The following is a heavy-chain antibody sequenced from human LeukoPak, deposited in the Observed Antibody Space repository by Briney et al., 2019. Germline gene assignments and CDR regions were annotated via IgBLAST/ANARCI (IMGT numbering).Heavy chain of an antibody. CDR2: IYYSGST. CDR1: GGSISSYY. V-gene: IGHV4-59*08. J-gene: IGHJ6*03. CDR3: ARYYYYYYYMDV. Sequence: SETLSLTCTVSGGSISSYYWGWIRQPPGKGLEWIGYIYYSGSTNYNPSLKSRVTISVDTSKNQFSLKLSSVTAADTAVYYCARYYYYYYYMDVWGKGTTVTVSS.